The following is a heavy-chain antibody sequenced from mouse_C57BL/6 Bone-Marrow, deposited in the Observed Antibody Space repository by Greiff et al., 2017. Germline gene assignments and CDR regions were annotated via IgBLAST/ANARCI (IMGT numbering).Heavy chain of an antibody. CDR2: IDPSDSYT. CDR3: LRGYFDV. Sequence: QLQQPGAELVRPGTSVKLSCKASGYTFTSYWMHWVKQRPGQGLEWIGVIDPSDSYTNYNQKFKGKATLTVDTSSSTAYMQLSSLTSEDSAVYYCLRGYFDVWGTGTTVTVSS. D-gene: IGHD3-3*01. J-gene: IGHJ1*03. V-gene: IGHV1-59*01. CDR1: GYTFTSYW.